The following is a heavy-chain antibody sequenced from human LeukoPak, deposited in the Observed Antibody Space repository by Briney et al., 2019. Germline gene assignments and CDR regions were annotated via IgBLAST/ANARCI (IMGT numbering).Heavy chain of an antibody. Sequence: GGSLRLSCAASGFTFSDYTMNWVRQAPGKGLEWVSSIGSVTTYIYYADSEKGRFTISRDNAKNSLSLQMNSLRAEDTAVYYCARAIAVAGPYYFDYWGQGTLVTVSS. CDR1: GFTFSDYT. V-gene: IGHV3-21*01. CDR2: IGSVTTYI. CDR3: ARAIAVAGPYYFDY. J-gene: IGHJ4*02. D-gene: IGHD6-19*01.